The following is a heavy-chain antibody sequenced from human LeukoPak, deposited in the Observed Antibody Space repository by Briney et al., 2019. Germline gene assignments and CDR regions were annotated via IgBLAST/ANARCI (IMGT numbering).Heavy chain of an antibody. CDR1: GFTFSDYY. Sequence: GGSLRLSCAASGFTFSDYYMSWIRQAPGKGLEWVSYISSSGSTIYYADSVKGRFTISRGNAKNSLYLQMNSLRAEDTAVYYCARDTRYCSSTSCRNWFDPWGQGTLVTVSS. D-gene: IGHD2-2*01. V-gene: IGHV3-11*01. CDR2: ISSSGSTI. J-gene: IGHJ5*02. CDR3: ARDTRYCSSTSCRNWFDP.